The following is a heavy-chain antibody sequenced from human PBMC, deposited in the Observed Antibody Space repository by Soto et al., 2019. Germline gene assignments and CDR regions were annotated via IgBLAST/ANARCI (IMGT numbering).Heavy chain of an antibody. V-gene: IGHV3-30*18. J-gene: IGHJ4*02. D-gene: IGHD3-10*01. CDR2: ISYDGSNK. CDR3: AKDRWESRPTMDLDY. CDR1: GFTFSSYG. Sequence: GGSLRLSCAASGFTFSSYGMHWVRQAPGKGLEWVAVISYDGSNKYYADSVKGRFTISRDNSKNTLYLQMNSLRAEDTAVYYCAKDRWESRPTMDLDYWGQGTLVTVSS.